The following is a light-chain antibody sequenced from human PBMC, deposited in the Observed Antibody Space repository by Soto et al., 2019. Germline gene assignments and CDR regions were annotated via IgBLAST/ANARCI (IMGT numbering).Light chain of an antibody. V-gene: IGKV3-15*01. CDR2: DAS. J-gene: IGKJ4*01. Sequence: EIVMTQSPATLSVSPGEGATLSCRPSQSVDKDLAWYRQKPGQAPSLLVYDASTRATGVPARFSGSGSGTEFTLTITSLQSEDFATYYCLQYSGYVPAFGGGTKVDIK. CDR3: LQYSGYVPA. CDR1: QSVDKD.